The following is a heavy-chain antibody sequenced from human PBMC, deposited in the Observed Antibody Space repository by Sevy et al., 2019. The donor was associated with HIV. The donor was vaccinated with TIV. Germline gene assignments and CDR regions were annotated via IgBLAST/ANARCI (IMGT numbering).Heavy chain of an antibody. CDR1: GFTFSNAW. V-gene: IGHV3-15*01. Sequence: GGSLRLSCAASGFTFSNAWMSWVRQAPGKGLEWVGRIKSKTDGGTTDYAAPVKGRFTISRDDSKNTLYLQMNSLKTEDTAVYYCTTDPLDYGSGSYYWGQGTLVTVSS. CDR3: TTDPLDYGSGSYY. D-gene: IGHD3-10*01. CDR2: IKSKTDGGTT. J-gene: IGHJ4*02.